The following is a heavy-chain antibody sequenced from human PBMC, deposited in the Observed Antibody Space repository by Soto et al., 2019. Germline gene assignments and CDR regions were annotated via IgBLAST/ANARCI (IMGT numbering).Heavy chain of an antibody. CDR1: GGSISSYY. CDR3: ARESSGWQNYYFDY. Sequence: SETLSLTCTVSGGSISSYYLSWIRQPPGKGLECIGYIYYSGSTNYNPSLKSRVTISVDTSKNQFSLKLSSVTAADTAVYYCARESSGWQNYYFDYWGQGTLVTVYS. D-gene: IGHD6-19*01. CDR2: IYYSGST. V-gene: IGHV4-59*01. J-gene: IGHJ4*02.